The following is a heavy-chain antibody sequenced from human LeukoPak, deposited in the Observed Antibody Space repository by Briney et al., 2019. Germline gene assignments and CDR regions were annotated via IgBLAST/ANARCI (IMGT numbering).Heavy chain of an antibody. CDR2: ISAYNGNT. CDR3: ARDRTGYSYGYYEPGAFDI. CDR1: GYTFTSYG. V-gene: IGHV1-18*01. Sequence: ASVKVSCKASGYTFTSYGISWVRQAPGQGLEWMGWISAYNGNTNYAQKLQGRVTMTTDTSTSTAYMELRSLRSDDTAVYYCARDRTGYSYGYYEPGAFDIWGQGTMVTVSS. J-gene: IGHJ3*02. D-gene: IGHD5-18*01.